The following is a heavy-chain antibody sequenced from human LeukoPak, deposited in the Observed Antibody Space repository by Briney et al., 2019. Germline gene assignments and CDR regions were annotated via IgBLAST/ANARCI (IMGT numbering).Heavy chain of an antibody. Sequence: SETLSLTCTVSSGSIKTYDWTWVRQPAGRGLEWIGRIYTTGKTDYNPSLKSRLTMSVDTSKRQFSLNLTSVTAADTAIYFCARHGDTESHYFRLFWSQGTLVTVSS. CDR3: ARHGDTESHYFRLF. CDR2: IYTTGKT. J-gene: IGHJ4*02. V-gene: IGHV4-4*07. CDR1: SGSIKTYD. D-gene: IGHD2-21*01.